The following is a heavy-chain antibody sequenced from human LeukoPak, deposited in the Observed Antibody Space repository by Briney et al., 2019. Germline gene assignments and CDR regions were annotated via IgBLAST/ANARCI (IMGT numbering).Heavy chain of an antibody. CDR3: ARRSDDYDSSAYYH. Sequence: ASVKVSCKTSGYTFTSYDLNWVRQATGQGLEWMGWVNPNSGNAGYAQKFQGRVTMTMDPSISTAYMELSSLRSEDTAVYYCARRSDDYDSSAYYHWGQGTLVTVSS. CDR1: GYTFTSYD. D-gene: IGHD3-22*01. CDR2: VNPNSGNA. V-gene: IGHV1-8*01. J-gene: IGHJ4*02.